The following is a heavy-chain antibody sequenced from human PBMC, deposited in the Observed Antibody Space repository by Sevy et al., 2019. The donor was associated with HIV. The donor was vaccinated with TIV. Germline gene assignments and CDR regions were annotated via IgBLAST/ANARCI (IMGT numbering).Heavy chain of an antibody. D-gene: IGHD4-4*01. CDR1: GFTFKDYA. V-gene: IGHV3-9*01. J-gene: IGHJ4*02. Sequence: GGSLRLSCEASGFTFKDYAMHWVRQAPGKGLEWVSGISWNRRNIAYADSVKGRFTISRDNAKDSLYLQMKSLRTEDTALYYCAKDRYSNLEDGYFDYWGQGNMVTVSS. CDR2: ISWNRRNI. CDR3: AKDRYSNLEDGYFDY.